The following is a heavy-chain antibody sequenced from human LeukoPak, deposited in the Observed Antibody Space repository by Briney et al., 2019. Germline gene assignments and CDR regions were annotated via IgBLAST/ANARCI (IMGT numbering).Heavy chain of an antibody. Sequence: PGGSLRLSCAASGFTFNTAWMSWVRQAPGKGLECVGRIKSKADGGTTDYAAPVKGRFTISRDDSKNTLYLQMNSLKTEDTAVYYCTTDYDYGQYAGYWGQGTLVTVSS. J-gene: IGHJ4*02. V-gene: IGHV3-15*01. CDR1: GFTFNTAW. CDR3: TTDYDYGQYAGY. D-gene: IGHD3-16*01. CDR2: IKSKADGGTT.